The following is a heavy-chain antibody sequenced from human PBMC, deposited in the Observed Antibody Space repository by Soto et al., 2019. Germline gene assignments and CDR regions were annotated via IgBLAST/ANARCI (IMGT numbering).Heavy chain of an antibody. Sequence: GGSLRLSCAASGFTFSSYALHWVRQAPGKGLEWVAVISYDGSNKYYADSVKGRFTISRDNSKNTLYLQMNSLRAEDTAVYYCARDAASSGWPYYFDYWGQGTLVTVSS. D-gene: IGHD6-19*01. CDR3: ARDAASSGWPYYFDY. V-gene: IGHV3-30-3*01. CDR2: ISYDGSNK. J-gene: IGHJ4*02. CDR1: GFTFSSYA.